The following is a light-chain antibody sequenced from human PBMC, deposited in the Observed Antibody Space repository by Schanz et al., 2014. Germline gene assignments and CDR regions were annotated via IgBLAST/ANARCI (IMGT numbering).Light chain of an antibody. J-gene: IGKJ1*01. CDR3: HQYGTSWWT. CDR2: GAS. CDR1: QSVSSSY. Sequence: EIVLTQSPGTLSLSPGERATLSCRASQSVSSSYLAWYQQKPGQAPRLLIDGASTRATGIPDRFSGSGSGTDFTLTISSLEPEDSAVYYCHQYGTSWWTFGQGTKVEIK. V-gene: IGKV3-20*01.